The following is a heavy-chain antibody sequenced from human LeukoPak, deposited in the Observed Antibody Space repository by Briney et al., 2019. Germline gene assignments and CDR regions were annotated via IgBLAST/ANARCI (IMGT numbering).Heavy chain of an antibody. J-gene: IGHJ4*02. CDR2: IYSGGST. D-gene: IGHD6-13*01. CDR3: AKDWGGSSWYFDY. V-gene: IGHV3-66*02. Sequence: GGSLRLTCAASGFTVSSNYMSWVRQAPGKGLEWVSVIYSGGSTYYADSVKGRFTISRDNSKNTLYLQMNSLRAEDTAVYYCAKDWGGSSWYFDYWGQGTLVTVSS. CDR1: GFTVSSNY.